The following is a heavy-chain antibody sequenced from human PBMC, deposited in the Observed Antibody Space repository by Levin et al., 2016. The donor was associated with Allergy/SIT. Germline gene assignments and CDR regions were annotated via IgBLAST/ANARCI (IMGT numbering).Heavy chain of an antibody. D-gene: IGHD1-26*01. CDR3: ARYGIVGATPFDY. CDR2: IYYSGST. J-gene: IGHJ4*02. Sequence: SETLSLTCTVSGGSVSSGSYYWSWIRQPPGKGLEWIGYIYYSGSTNYNPSLKSRVTISVDTSKNQFSLKLSSVTAADTAVYYCARYGIVGATPFDYWGQGTLVTVSS. V-gene: IGHV4-61*01. CDR1: GGSVSSGSYY.